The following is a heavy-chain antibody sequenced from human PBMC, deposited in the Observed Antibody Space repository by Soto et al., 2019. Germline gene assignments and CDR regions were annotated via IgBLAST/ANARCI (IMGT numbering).Heavy chain of an antibody. CDR2: INDGSEE. J-gene: IGHJ4*02. D-gene: IGHD2-21*02. CDR3: ARDDLFGDNGIEH. V-gene: IGHV3-33*01. Sequence: QVQLVESGGGVVRPGTSLRLSCAATGFSFSAHGMHWVRQAPGKGLEWLAVINDGSEEGYADSVRGRFTISRDNARNILYLQMDNLRAVDSALYYWARDDLFGDNGIEHWCQGTLVTVSS. CDR1: GFSFSAHG.